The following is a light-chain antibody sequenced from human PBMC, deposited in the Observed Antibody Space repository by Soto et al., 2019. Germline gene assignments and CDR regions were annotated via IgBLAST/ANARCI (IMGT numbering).Light chain of an antibody. CDR3: CSYAGSSTWV. CDR2: EVS. Sequence: QSALTQPASVSGSPGQSITISCTGTSSDVGSYNLVSWYQQHPGKAPKLMIYEVSKRPSGVSNRFSGSKSGNTASLKISGLQAEDEADYYCCSYAGSSTWVFGGWTKLTVL. J-gene: IGLJ3*02. CDR1: SSDVGSYNL. V-gene: IGLV2-23*02.